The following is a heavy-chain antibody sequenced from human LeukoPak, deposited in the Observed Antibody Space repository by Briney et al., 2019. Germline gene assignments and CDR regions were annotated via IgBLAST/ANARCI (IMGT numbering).Heavy chain of an antibody. CDR3: ARGGCSGGTCWYCFDY. CDR1: GGSFSGYY. V-gene: IGHV4-34*01. Sequence: SETLSLTCAVYGGSFSGYYWSWIRQPPGKGLEWIGEINHSGSTNYNPSLKSRVTITVDTSKNQFSLKLTSVTAADTAVYYCARGGCSGGTCWYCFDYWGQGTLVTVSS. CDR2: INHSGST. J-gene: IGHJ4*02. D-gene: IGHD2-15*01.